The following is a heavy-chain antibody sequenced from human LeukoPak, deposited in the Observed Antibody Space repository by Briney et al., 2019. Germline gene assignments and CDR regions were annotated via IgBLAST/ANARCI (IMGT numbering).Heavy chain of an antibody. Sequence: GGSLRLSCAASGFTFSSYSMNWVRQAPGKGLEWVSYISSSSTIYYADSVKGRFTISRDNAKNSLYLQMNSLRAEDTAVYYCARDHGVVVPATPDDAFDIWGQGTMVTVSS. D-gene: IGHD2-2*01. CDR1: GFTFSSYS. CDR2: ISSSSTI. V-gene: IGHV3-48*01. CDR3: ARDHGVVVPATPDDAFDI. J-gene: IGHJ3*02.